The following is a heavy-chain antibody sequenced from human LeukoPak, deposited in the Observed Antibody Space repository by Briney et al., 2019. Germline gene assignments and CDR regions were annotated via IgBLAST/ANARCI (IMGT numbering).Heavy chain of an antibody. CDR2: ISHTGST. J-gene: IGHJ6*02. CDR3: ARAEYQLLGRYYYYGLDV. Sequence: PSETLSLTCTVSGGSVFSGSHYWSWIRQPPGKGLEWIGYISHTGSTNYNPSLKSRVTMLIDTSKNQFSLKLSSVTAADTAMYYCARAEYQLLGRYYYYGLDVWGQGTTVTVSS. V-gene: IGHV4-61*01. CDR1: GGSVFSGSHY. D-gene: IGHD2-2*01.